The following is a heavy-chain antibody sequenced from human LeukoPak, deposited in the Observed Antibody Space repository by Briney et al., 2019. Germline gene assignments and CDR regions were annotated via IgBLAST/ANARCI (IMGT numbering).Heavy chain of an antibody. V-gene: IGHV4-59*01. CDR2: IYYTGST. CDR1: GGSLSRDY. J-gene: IGHJ4*02. CDR3: ARDRPGGSSLDY. D-gene: IGHD6-13*01. Sequence: SQTLSLTCTVSGGSLSRDYWSWIRQPPGKGLEWTGYIYYTGSTNYNPSLKSRVTISVDTSKNQFSLKLSSVTAADTAVYYCARDRPGGSSLDYWGQGTLVTVSS.